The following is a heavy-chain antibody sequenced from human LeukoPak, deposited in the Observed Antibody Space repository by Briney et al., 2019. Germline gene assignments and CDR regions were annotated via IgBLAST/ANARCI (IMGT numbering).Heavy chain of an antibody. D-gene: IGHD3-10*01. CDR3: ARGSTVVRGVSPAGDY. Sequence: GGSLRLSCAASGFTFSSYTMNWVRQAPGKGLEWVSSISRSSSYIYYADSMKGRFTISRDNAKNSLDLQMHSLRAEDTAVYYCARGSTVVRGVSPAGDYWGQGTLVTVSS. CDR2: ISRSSSYI. V-gene: IGHV3-21*01. J-gene: IGHJ4*02. CDR1: GFTFSSYT.